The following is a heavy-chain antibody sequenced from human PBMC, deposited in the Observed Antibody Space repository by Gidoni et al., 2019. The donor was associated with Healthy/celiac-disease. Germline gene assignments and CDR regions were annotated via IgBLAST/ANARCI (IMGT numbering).Heavy chain of an antibody. CDR3: ARGPPPPYSSGWYRSFDY. D-gene: IGHD6-19*01. J-gene: IGHJ4*02. CDR1: GGSFSGYY. V-gene: IGHV4-34*01. CDR2: INHSGST. Sequence: QVQLQQWGAGLLKPSETLSLTCAVYGGSFSGYYWSWIRQPPGKGLEWIGEINHSGSTNYNPSLKSRVTISVDTSKNQFSLKLSSVTAADTAVYYCARGPPPPYSSGWYRSFDYWGQGTLVTVSS.